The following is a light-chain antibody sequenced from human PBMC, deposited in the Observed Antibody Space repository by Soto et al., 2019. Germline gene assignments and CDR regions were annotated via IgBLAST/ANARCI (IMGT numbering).Light chain of an antibody. Sequence: QSVLTQPRSASGTPGQRVTISWSGSSSNIGSNTVNWYQQLPGTAPKLLIYSNNQRPSGVPDRFSGSKSGTSASLAISGLQSEDEADYYCAAWDDSLNGFYVFGTGTKLTVL. CDR1: SSNIGSNT. J-gene: IGLJ1*01. CDR3: AAWDDSLNGFYV. CDR2: SNN. V-gene: IGLV1-44*01.